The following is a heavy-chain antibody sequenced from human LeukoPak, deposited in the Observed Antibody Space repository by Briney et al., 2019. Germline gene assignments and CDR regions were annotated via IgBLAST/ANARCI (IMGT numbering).Heavy chain of an antibody. J-gene: IGHJ6*02. Sequence: GGSLRLSCAASGITLNDHSMHWVRQAPGKGLEWVARISYAGSNNYYADSVKGRFTISSDNPKNTLYLEMDSLRAEVTAEYYGARAAHTTYVLGRYYYYAMDVGGQGPTVTVFS. CDR3: ARAAHTTYVLGRYYYYAMDV. V-gene: IGHV3-30*04. CDR2: ISYAGSNN. CDR1: GITLNDHS. D-gene: IGHD3-10*01.